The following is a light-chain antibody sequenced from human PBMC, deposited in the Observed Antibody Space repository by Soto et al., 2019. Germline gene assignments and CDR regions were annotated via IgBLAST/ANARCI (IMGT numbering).Light chain of an antibody. CDR2: KAS. J-gene: IGKJ5*01. V-gene: IGKV1-5*03. CDR3: QHYNSYPIT. CDR1: QSISSW. Sequence: DIQMTQSPSTLSASVGDRVTITCRASQSISSWLAWYQQKPGKAPKLLIYKASSLESGVPSRFSGSGSGTEFPPTISRLQPDDVATYYCQHYNSYPITFGQGTRLEIK.